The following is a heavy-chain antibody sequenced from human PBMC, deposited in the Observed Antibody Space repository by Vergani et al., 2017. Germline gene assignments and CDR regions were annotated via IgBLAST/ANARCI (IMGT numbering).Heavy chain of an antibody. V-gene: IGHV3-66*02. D-gene: IGHD6-13*01. Sequence: EVPGVESGGGLVQSGGSLRLFCAASGFTVSRNYMRWVRRAPGKGPEWGSVIYSGGSTYYADSVKGRFTIARDNSKNTLYLQMNSLRAEDTAVYDCARRMRSGSWQGGNYWGQGTLVTVSS. CDR1: GFTVSRNY. CDR3: ARRMRSGSWQGGNY. J-gene: IGHJ4*02. CDR2: IYSGGST.